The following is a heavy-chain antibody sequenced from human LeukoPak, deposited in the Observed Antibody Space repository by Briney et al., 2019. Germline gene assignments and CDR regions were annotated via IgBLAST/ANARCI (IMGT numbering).Heavy chain of an antibody. CDR1: GGSISSYY. CDR3: ARLLYDRSGYYYFDH. J-gene: IGHJ4*02. Sequence: SETLSLTCTVSGGSISSYYWSWIRQPPGKGLEWIGYIYYVGSTNYNPSLRSRVTVSVDTSKNQFSLKLSSVTAADTAVYYCARLLYDRSGYYYFDHWGQGTLVTVSS. D-gene: IGHD3-22*01. V-gene: IGHV4-59*08. CDR2: IYYVGST.